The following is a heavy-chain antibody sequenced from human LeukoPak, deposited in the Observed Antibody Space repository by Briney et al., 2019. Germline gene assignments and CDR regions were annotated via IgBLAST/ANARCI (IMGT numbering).Heavy chain of an antibody. CDR1: GFSVSNYY. CDR2: IRDSGET. Sequence: SEGSLRLSCAGSGFSVSNYYMSWVRQAPGKGLEWVSLIRDSGETFYADSVKGLLTISRDNSKNTMYLQMNRLRVEDTAVYFCARDRAVTQDWVEFDPWGQGTLVTVSS. V-gene: IGHV3-66*03. J-gene: IGHJ5*02. D-gene: IGHD4-17*01. CDR3: ARDRAVTQDWVEFDP.